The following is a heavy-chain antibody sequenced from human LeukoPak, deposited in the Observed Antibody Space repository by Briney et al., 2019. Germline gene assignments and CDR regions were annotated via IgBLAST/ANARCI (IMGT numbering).Heavy chain of an antibody. CDR1: GHTLTEIS. J-gene: IGHJ3*02. V-gene: IGHV1-24*01. D-gene: IGHD3-22*01. CDR3: VTHFDSSGPDAFDI. Sequence: ASVKVSCTASGHTLTEISMHWVRQAPGKGFEWMGGVDPEDGETIYAQKFQGRVTMTDDPSTDTAYMELSSLRSEDTAVYYCVTHFDSSGPDAFDIWGQGTMVTVSS. CDR2: VDPEDGET.